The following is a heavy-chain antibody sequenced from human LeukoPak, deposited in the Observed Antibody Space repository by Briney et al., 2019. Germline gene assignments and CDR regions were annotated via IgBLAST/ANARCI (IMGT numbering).Heavy chain of an antibody. J-gene: IGHJ6*02. CDR3: AKVRTTVTTLPGDYGMDV. CDR1: GFTFSSYG. D-gene: IGHD4-17*01. Sequence: GGSLGLSCAASGFTFSSYGMHWVRQAPGKGLEWVAVISYDGSNKYYADSVKGRFTISRDNSKNTLYLQMNSLRAEDTAVYYCAKVRTTVTTLPGDYGMDVWGQGTTVTVSS. V-gene: IGHV3-30*18. CDR2: ISYDGSNK.